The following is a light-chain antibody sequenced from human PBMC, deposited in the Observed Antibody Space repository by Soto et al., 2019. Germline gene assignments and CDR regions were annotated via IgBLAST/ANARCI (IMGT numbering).Light chain of an antibody. V-gene: IGKV1-39*01. CDR1: QSISSF. CDR3: QQTYSSLTWT. CDR2: AAS. Sequence: DIQMTQSPSSLSASVGDRVTITCRASQSISSFLNWYQQKPGKAPELLIYAASSLQSGVPSRFSGSGSGTDFTLTISSLQPADFATYYCQQTYSSLTWTFGQGTKVDSK. J-gene: IGKJ1*01.